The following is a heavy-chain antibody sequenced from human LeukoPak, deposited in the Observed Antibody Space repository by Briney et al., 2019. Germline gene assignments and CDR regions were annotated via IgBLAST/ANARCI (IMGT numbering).Heavy chain of an antibody. Sequence: WGSLRLSCAASGFTFSSYGMIGVRQAPGKGLEWVSAISGSGGSTYYADSVKGRFTISRDNSKNTLYLQMNSLRAEDTAVYYCAKDRSVFMVRGVIGSNWFDPWGQGTLVTVSS. CDR2: ISGSGGST. CDR1: GFTFSSYG. V-gene: IGHV3-23*01. D-gene: IGHD3-10*01. J-gene: IGHJ5*02. CDR3: AKDRSVFMVRGVIGSNWFDP.